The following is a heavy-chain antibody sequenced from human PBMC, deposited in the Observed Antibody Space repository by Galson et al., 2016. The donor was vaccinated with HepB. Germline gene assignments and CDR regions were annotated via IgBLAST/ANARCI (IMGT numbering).Heavy chain of an antibody. V-gene: IGHV4-61*01. CDR2: ISFGGST. CDR1: GTSISSNNYY. CDR3: ARGLYYDFWSGYSWFDP. Sequence: SETLSLTCNVSGTSISSNNYYWNWIRQTPGKGLEWIAYISFGGSTNYNPSLKSRVTISVDTSKNQFSLRLSSVTAADTAVYFCARGLYYDFWSGYSWFDPRGQGTLVTVSS. J-gene: IGHJ5*02. D-gene: IGHD3-3*01.